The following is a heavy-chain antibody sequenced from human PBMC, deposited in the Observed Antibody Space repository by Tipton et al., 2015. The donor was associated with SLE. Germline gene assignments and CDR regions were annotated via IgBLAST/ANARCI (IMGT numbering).Heavy chain of an antibody. Sequence: TLSLTCAVYGGSFSGYYWSWIRQPPGKGLEWIGEINHSGSTNYNPSLKSRVTISVDTSKNQFSLKLGSVTAADTAVYYCVAGIAAAATWGFDYWGQGTLVTVSS. D-gene: IGHD6-13*01. CDR2: INHSGST. CDR3: VAGIAAAATWGFDY. CDR1: GGSFSGYY. J-gene: IGHJ4*02. V-gene: IGHV4-34*01.